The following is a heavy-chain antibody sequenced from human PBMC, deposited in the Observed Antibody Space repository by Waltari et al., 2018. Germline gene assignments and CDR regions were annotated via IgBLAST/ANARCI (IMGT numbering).Heavy chain of an antibody. CDR2: IRYDGSNK. D-gene: IGHD3-10*01. V-gene: IGHV3-30*02. Sequence: QVQLVESGGGVVQPGGSLRLSCAASGFTFRSYGMHWVRQAPGKGLEWVAFIRYDGSNKYYADSVKGRFTISRDNSKNTLYLQMNSLRAEDTAVYYCAKGPIGSAYAFDIWGQGTMVTVSS. J-gene: IGHJ3*02. CDR3: AKGPIGSAYAFDI. CDR1: GFTFRSYG.